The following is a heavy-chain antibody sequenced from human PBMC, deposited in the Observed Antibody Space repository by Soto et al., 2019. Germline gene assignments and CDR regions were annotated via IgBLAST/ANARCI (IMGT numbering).Heavy chain of an antibody. V-gene: IGHV1-3*01. J-gene: IGHJ4*02. CDR1: GYTFTSYA. Sequence: QVQLVQSGAEVKTPGASVSVSCRASGYTFTSYAIHWLRQAPGQGLEWMGWINAGNGDAKYSENFQGRVTVSRDTFASTLYMELNSLRPADTAVYYCARDVRSSIDNWGKGTLVTVSS. CDR2: INAGNGDA. D-gene: IGHD3-10*01. CDR3: ARDVRSSIDN.